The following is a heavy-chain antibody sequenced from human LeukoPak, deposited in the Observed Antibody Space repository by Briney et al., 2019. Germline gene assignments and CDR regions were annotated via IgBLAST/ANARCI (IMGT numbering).Heavy chain of an antibody. Sequence: ASVKVSCKASGDTFSSYAIDWVRQAPGRGLEWMGRITPILDISNYAQKFQGRVTITADKSTSTAYMELIRLRSEDTAVYYCARATAAVIFFDQWGQGTLVTVSS. D-gene: IGHD6-13*01. CDR3: ARATAAVIFFDQ. CDR1: GDTFSSYA. V-gene: IGHV1-69*04. CDR2: ITPILDIS. J-gene: IGHJ4*02.